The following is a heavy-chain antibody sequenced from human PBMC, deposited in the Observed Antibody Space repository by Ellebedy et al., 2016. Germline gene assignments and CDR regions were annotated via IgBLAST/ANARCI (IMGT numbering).Heavy chain of an antibody. CDR2: MIPMPDIS. J-gene: IGHJ4*02. CDR1: GGTFSRYA. V-gene: IGHV1-69*04. CDR3: ARESYYDFWSGHYQNYFDY. Sequence: ASVKVSCKTSGGTFSRYAISWVRQAPGQGLEWMGRMIPMPDISNYAQKFQGRVTITADKSTSTAYMELSSLRSEDTAVYYCARESYYDFWSGHYQNYFDYWGQGTLVTVSS. D-gene: IGHD3-3*01.